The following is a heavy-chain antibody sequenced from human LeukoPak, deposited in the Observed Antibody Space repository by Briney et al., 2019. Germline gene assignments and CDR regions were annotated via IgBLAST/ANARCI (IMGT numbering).Heavy chain of an antibody. CDR2: IYTSGST. J-gene: IGHJ4*02. CDR3: ARGAPGGYSRIRIGGYFDY. V-gene: IGHV4-61*02. CDR1: GGSISSGSYY. Sequence: PSETLSLTCTVSGGSISSGSYYWSWIRQPAGKGLEWIGRIYTSGSTNYNPSLKSRVTISVDTSKNQFSLKLSSVTAADTAVYYCARGAPGGYSRIRIGGYFDYWGQGTLVTVSS. D-gene: IGHD4-11*01.